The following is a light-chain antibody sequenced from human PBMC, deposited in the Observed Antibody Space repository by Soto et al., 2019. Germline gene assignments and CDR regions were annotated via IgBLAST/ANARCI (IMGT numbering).Light chain of an antibody. CDR1: QSVSSY. CDR2: DAS. CDR3: HQRINWPRT. V-gene: IGKV3-11*01. Sequence: DMVLTQSPATLSLSPGERATLSCRASQSVSSYLAWYQQKPGQAPRLLIYDASNRATGIPARFSGSGSGTDFTLTISSLGPEDSAVYYCHQRINWPRTFGQGTKLEIK. J-gene: IGKJ2*01.